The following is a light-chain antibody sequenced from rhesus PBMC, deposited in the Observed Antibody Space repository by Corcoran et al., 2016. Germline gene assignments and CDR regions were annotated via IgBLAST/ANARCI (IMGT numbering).Light chain of an antibody. CDR3: CSYTTSSTCV. CDR1: SSDVGCYNY. Sequence: QSAPTQPPSVSGSPGQSVTISCTGTSSDVGCYNYVSWYQQHPGKAPKLMIYEVSKRPAGVSDRFSGSKSGNTASLTISGLQAEDEADYYCCSYTTSSTCVFGSGTKLTVL. V-gene: IGLV2S7*01. CDR2: EVS. J-gene: IGLJ6*01.